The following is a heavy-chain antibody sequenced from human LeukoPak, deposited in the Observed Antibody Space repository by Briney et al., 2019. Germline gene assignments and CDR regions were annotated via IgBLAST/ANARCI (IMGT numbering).Heavy chain of an antibody. CDR3: ARDLEYSSSWYQVWFDP. D-gene: IGHD6-13*01. Sequence: PGGSLRLSCAASGFTFSSYWMHWVRQAPGKGLVWVSRINNDGSSTSYADSVKGRFTISRDNAKNTLYLQMNSLRAEDTAVYYCARDLEYSSSWYQVWFDPWGQGTLVTVSS. CDR1: GFTFSSYW. J-gene: IGHJ5*02. V-gene: IGHV3-74*01. CDR2: INNDGSST.